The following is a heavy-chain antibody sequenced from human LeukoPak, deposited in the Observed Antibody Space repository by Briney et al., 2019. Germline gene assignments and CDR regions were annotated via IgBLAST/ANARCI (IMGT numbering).Heavy chain of an antibody. Sequence: KPGGSLRLSCAASGFTFSSYSMNWVRQAPGKGLEWVSSISSSSSYIYYADSVKGRFTISRDNAKNSLYLQMNSLRAEDTAVYYCARDLYGAYYDSSGQHAGGDYFDYWGQGTLVTVSS. CDR3: ARDLYGAYYDSSGQHAGGDYFDY. J-gene: IGHJ4*02. CDR2: ISSSSSYI. V-gene: IGHV3-21*01. CDR1: GFTFSSYS. D-gene: IGHD3-22*01.